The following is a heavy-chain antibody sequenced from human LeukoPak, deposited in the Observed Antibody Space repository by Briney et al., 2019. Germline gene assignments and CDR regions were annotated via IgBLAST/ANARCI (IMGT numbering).Heavy chain of an antibody. J-gene: IGHJ4*02. Sequence: SETLSLTCTVYGDSISSYYWSWIRQPPGKGLEWIGYIYFTGTTTDYNPSLKSRVTISLDTSKNQFSLKVSSVTAADTAVYYCARGRGAYSYAQFDYWGQGTLVTVSS. CDR3: ARGRGAYSYAQFDY. CDR2: IYFTGTT. CDR1: GDSISSYY. D-gene: IGHD3-16*01. V-gene: IGHV4-59*01.